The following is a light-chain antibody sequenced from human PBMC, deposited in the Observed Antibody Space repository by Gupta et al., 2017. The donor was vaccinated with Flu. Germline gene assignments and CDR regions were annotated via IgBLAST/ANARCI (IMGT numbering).Light chain of an antibody. CDR3: QQSDNSPQT. CDR2: AAS. CDR1: QTIGRY. Sequence: DIQMTQSPSSLSASVGDRVTITCRASQTIGRYLNWYQQKPGKAPKLLIYAASNLQSGVPSGFSGSGSGTDFTLTISSLQPEDFATYFCQQSDNSPQTFGQGTKLEIK. J-gene: IGKJ2*01. V-gene: IGKV1-39*01.